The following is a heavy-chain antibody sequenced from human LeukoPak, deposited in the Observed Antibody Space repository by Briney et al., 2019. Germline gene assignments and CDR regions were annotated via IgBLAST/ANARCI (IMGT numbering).Heavy chain of an antibody. CDR1: GFTFSSFA. CDR2: IIGSGGSA. Sequence: GGSLRLSCSASGFTFSSFALSWVRQAPGKGLEWVSGIIGSGGSAYYADSVKGRFPISRDNSKNTLYLQMNSLRAEDTAVYYCARGGVESDRSDYSSFDYWGQGTLVTVSS. J-gene: IGHJ4*02. CDR3: ARGGVESDRSDYSSFDY. V-gene: IGHV3-23*01. D-gene: IGHD3-22*01.